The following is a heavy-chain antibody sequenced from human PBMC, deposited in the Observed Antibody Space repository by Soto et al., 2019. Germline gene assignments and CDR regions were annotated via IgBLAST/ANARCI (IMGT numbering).Heavy chain of an antibody. J-gene: IGHJ3*02. Sequence: QVQLVESGGGVAQPGRSLRLSCAASGFTFSSYAMHWVRQAPGKGLEWVAVISYDGSNKYYADSVKGRFTISRDNSKNRLYLQMNSLRPEDTAVYYCARDSKATLLAFDIWGQGRMVTVSS. CDR3: ARDSKATLLAFDI. CDR1: GFTFSSYA. D-gene: IGHD5-12*01. CDR2: ISYDGSNK. V-gene: IGHV3-30-3*01.